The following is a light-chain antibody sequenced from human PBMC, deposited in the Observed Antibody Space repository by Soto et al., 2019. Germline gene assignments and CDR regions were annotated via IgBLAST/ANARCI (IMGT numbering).Light chain of an antibody. CDR3: QQSYSTPPTWT. Sequence: IQMTQSPSYLSASVGDSVTVTCRASQSINLYLNWYQQKPGKAPTLLIYGASSLQSGVPSRFTGGGSRTDFTLTISSLQPEDFATYYCQQSYSTPPTWTFGQGTKVEIK. CDR1: QSINLY. CDR2: GAS. J-gene: IGKJ1*01. V-gene: IGKV1-39*01.